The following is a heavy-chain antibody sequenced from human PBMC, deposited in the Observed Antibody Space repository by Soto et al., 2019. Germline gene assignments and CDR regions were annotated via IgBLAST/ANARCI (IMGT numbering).Heavy chain of an antibody. CDR1: GGSISSGGYS. V-gene: IGHV4-61*08. Sequence: SETLSLTCAVSGGSISSGGYSWSWIRQPPGKGLEWIGYIYYSGSTNYNPSLRSRVTISVDTSKNQFSLKLSSVTAADTDVYYCARRYGSCFDYWGQGTLVTVSS. CDR3: ARRYGSCFDY. J-gene: IGHJ4*02. CDR2: IYYSGST. D-gene: IGHD5-18*01.